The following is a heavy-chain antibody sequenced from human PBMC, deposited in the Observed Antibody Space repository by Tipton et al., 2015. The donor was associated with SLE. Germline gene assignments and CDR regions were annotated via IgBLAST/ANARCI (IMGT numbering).Heavy chain of an antibody. CDR1: GGSISSYY. J-gene: IGHJ3*02. CDR2: IYYSGST. V-gene: IGHV4-39*07. Sequence: TLSLTCTVSGGSISSYYWGWIRQPPGKGLEWIGSIYYSGSTYYNPSLKSRVTISVDTSKNQFSLKLSSVTAADTAVYYCARILGSWDAFDIWGQGTMVTVSS. CDR3: ARILGSWDAFDI.